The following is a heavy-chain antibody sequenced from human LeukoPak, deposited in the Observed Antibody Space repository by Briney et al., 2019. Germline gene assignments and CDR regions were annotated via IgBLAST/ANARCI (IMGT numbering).Heavy chain of an antibody. J-gene: IGHJ4*02. Sequence: GRSLRLSCAASGFTFSSYAMHWARQAPGKGLEWVAVISYDGSNKYYADSVKGRFTISRDNSKNTLYLQMNSLRAEDTAVYYCARDLYGGNSFDYWGQGTLVTVSS. CDR1: GFTFSSYA. CDR3: ARDLYGGNSFDY. D-gene: IGHD4-23*01. V-gene: IGHV3-30-3*01. CDR2: ISYDGSNK.